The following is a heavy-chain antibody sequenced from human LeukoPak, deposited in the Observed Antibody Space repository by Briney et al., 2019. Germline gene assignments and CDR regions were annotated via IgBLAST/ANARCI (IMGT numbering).Heavy chain of an antibody. Sequence: PSETLSLTCTVSGGSISSYYWSWIRQPPGKGLEWIGYIYTSGSTNYNPSLKSRVTISVDMSKNQFSLKLSSVTAADTAVYYCARRGYYGYCSSTSCYSWFDPWGQGTLVTVSS. V-gene: IGHV4-4*09. CDR2: IYTSGST. J-gene: IGHJ5*02. CDR1: GGSISSYY. CDR3: ARRGYYGYCSSTSCYSWFDP. D-gene: IGHD2-2*02.